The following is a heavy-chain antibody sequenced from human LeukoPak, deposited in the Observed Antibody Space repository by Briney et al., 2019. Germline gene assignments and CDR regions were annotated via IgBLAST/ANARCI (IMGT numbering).Heavy chain of an antibody. D-gene: IGHD3-3*01. Sequence: PGGSLRLSCAASGFTFSSYAMHWVRQAPGKGLEWVAVISYDGSNKYYADSVKGRFTISRDNSKNTLYLQMNSLRAEDTAFYYCASDGTPYDFWSGYLYSGWFDPWGQGTLVTVSS. CDR3: ASDGTPYDFWSGYLYSGWFDP. J-gene: IGHJ5*02. CDR1: GFTFSSYA. CDR2: ISYDGSNK. V-gene: IGHV3-30-3*01.